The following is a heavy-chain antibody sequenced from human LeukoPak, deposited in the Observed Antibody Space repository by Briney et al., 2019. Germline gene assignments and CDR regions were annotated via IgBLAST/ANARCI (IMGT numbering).Heavy chain of an antibody. CDR3: ARRGSQWLAQQFDP. CDR1: GYTFTSYD. D-gene: IGHD6-19*01. V-gene: IGHV1-8*01. CDR2: MNPNSGNT. J-gene: IGHJ5*02. Sequence: ASVKVSCKASGYTFTSYDINWVRQATGQGLEWMGWMNPNSGNTGYARKFQGRVTMTRNTSISTAYMELSSLRSEDTAVYYCARRGSQWLAQQFDPWGQGTLVTVSS.